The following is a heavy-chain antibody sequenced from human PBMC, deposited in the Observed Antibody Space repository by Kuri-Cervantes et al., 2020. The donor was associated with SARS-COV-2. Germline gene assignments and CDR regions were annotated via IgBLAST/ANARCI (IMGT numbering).Heavy chain of an antibody. J-gene: IGHJ6*03. V-gene: IGHV4-34*01. CDR2: INHRGDT. D-gene: IGHD6-19*01. CDR3: ARGRRQWLQRLYYYYHMDV. Sequence: SETLSLTCALHYGTLTGYQWSWIRQPPGKGLEWIGGINHRGDTYYNPPLEGRVTISRDTSENKFSLRLSSVTAADTAVYYCARGRRQWLQRLYYYYHMDVWGKGTTVTVSS. CDR1: YGTLTGYQ.